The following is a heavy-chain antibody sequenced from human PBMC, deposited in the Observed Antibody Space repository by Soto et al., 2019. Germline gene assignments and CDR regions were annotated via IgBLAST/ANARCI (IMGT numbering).Heavy chain of an antibody. D-gene: IGHD2-15*01. Sequence: QMQLVQSGPEVKKPGTSVKVSCKASGFTFTSSAVQWVRQARGQRLVWIGWIVVGSGNTNYAQKFQEKVTLTRDMSTSTAYMELSSLRSEDTAVYYCAADVRYYSGTPSREYYYYYGMDVWGQGTTVTVSS. CDR1: GFTFTSSA. V-gene: IGHV1-58*01. J-gene: IGHJ6*02. CDR2: IVVGSGNT. CDR3: AADVRYYSGTPSREYYYYYGMDV.